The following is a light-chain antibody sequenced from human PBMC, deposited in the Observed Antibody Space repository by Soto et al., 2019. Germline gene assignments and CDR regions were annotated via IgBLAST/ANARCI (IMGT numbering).Light chain of an antibody. V-gene: IGKV1-5*01. CDR2: DAS. J-gene: IGKJ1*01. Sequence: DIQMTQSPSSLSASVGDRVTITCRASQNIGRWLAWYQQKPGKAPKLMIYDASTLISGVPSRFSGSGSGTEFTLTISSLQPDDFTTYYCQQYNLHSPATFGQGTMVEI. CDR1: QNIGRW. CDR3: QQYNLHSPAT.